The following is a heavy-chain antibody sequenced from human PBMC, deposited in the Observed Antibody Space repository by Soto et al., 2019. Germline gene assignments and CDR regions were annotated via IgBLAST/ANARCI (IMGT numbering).Heavy chain of an antibody. CDR2: INHLETT. V-gene: IGHV4-30-2*01. J-gene: IGHJ4*02. Sequence: QLQLHESGSGLVKPSQTLSLTCTVSGASITYGGYSWSWIRQTPGKGLEWIGYINHLETTFYNPSFESRLYLSIDRAKNPFSLNLNSMSAADRAVYFCARGGGSDSFDYWGQGILVTVSS. CDR1: GASITYGGYS. CDR3: ARGGGSDSFDY. D-gene: IGHD1-26*01.